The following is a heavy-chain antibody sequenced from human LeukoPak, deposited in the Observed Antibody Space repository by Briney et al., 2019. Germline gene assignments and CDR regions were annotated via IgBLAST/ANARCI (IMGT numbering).Heavy chain of an antibody. J-gene: IGHJ4*02. V-gene: IGHV4-59*01. CDR3: ARDRELGY. Sequence: SETLSLTCTVSGGSISTYYWSWIRQPPGKGLEWIGYIYYSGSTNYNPSLKSRVTISVDTSKNQFSLKLTSVTAADTAVYYCARDRELGYWGQGTLVTVSS. CDR2: IYYSGST. CDR1: GGSISTYY. D-gene: IGHD3-10*01.